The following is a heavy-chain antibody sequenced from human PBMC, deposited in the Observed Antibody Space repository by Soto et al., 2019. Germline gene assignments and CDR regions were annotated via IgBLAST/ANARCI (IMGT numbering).Heavy chain of an antibody. CDR3: ARVRVPRWLRPYYYYGMDV. V-gene: IGHV3-53*01. CDR1: GFTVSSNY. J-gene: IGHJ6*02. CDR2: IYSGGST. Sequence: EVQLVESGGGLIQPGGSLRLSCAASGFTVSSNYMSWVRQAPGKGLEWGSVIYSGGSTYYADSVKGRFTISRDNSKNTLYLQMNSLRAEDTAVYYCARVRVPRWLRPYYYYGMDVWGQGTTVTVSS. D-gene: IGHD5-12*01.